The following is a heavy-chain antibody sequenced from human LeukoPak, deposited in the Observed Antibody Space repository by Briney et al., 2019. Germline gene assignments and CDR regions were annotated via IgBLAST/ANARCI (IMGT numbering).Heavy chain of an antibody. CDR3: ARGEIAARRYYYYYMDV. CDR1: GFTFSSYA. J-gene: IGHJ6*03. V-gene: IGHV3-30-3*01. Sequence: GGSLRLSCAASGFTFSSYALHWVRQAPGKGLEWVAVISYDGSNKYYADFVKGRFTISRDNAKNSLYLQMNSLRAEDTAVYYCARGEIAARRYYYYYMDVWGKGTTVTVSS. CDR2: ISYDGSNK. D-gene: IGHD6-6*01.